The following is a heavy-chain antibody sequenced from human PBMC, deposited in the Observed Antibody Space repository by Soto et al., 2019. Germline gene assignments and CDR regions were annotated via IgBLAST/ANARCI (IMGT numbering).Heavy chain of an antibody. CDR3: ATVPIDTYMIYWSDP. D-gene: IGHD3-16*01. J-gene: IGHJ5*02. V-gene: IGHV4-61*08. Sequence: QVQLRESGPGLVKPSETLSLTCTVSGDSVSSGDYYWTWIRQPPRKGLEWVGHIYFSGRTNYIHSLESRVTTSLDTSKNQFSLKLTSVTAADTAVYYCATVPIDTYMIYWSDPWGQGTLVTVSS. CDR2: IYFSGRT. CDR1: GDSVSSGDYY.